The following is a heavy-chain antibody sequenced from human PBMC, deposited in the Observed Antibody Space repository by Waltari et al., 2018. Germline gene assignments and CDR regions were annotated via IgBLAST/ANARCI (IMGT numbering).Heavy chain of an antibody. CDR2: IIPIFGTA. CDR1: GGTFSSYA. Sequence: QVQLVQSGAEVKKPGSSVKVSCKASGGTFSSYAISWVRQAPGQGLEWMGGIIPIFGTANYAQKFQGRVTITTDESTSTAYMELSSLRSEDTAVYYCASLGWGYGNGGQYDAFDIWGQGTMVTVSS. CDR3: ASLGWGYGNGGQYDAFDI. J-gene: IGHJ3*02. D-gene: IGHD5-12*01. V-gene: IGHV1-69*05.